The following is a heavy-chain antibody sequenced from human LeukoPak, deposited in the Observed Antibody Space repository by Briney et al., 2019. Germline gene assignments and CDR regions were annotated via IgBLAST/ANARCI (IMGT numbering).Heavy chain of an antibody. CDR1: DGSINSYY. J-gene: IGHJ4*02. CDR3: ARAGAIAARPDFDY. V-gene: IGHV4-59*01. CDR2: IYYSGST. Sequence: SETLSLTCSVSDGSINSYYWNWIRRPPGKGLEWIGYIYYSGSTNYNPSLYSRVTISVDTSKNQFSLKLSSVTAADTAIYYCARAGAIAARPDFDYWGQGTLVTVSS. D-gene: IGHD6-6*01.